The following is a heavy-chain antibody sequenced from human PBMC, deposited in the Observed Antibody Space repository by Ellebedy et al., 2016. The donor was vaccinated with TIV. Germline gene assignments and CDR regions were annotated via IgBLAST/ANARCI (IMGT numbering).Heavy chain of an antibody. CDR3: AKEREPAVAADY. Sequence: GESLKISCAASGFTFSSYGMHWVRQAPGKGLEWVAFIRYDGSNKYYADSVKGRFTISRDNSKNTLYLQMNSLRAEDKAVYYCAKEREPAVAADYWGQGTLVTVSS. J-gene: IGHJ4*02. CDR2: IRYDGSNK. D-gene: IGHD6-19*01. V-gene: IGHV3-30*02. CDR1: GFTFSSYG.